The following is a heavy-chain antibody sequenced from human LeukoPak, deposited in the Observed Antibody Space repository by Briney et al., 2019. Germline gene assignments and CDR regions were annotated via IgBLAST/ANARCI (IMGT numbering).Heavy chain of an antibody. D-gene: IGHD3-10*02. J-gene: IGHJ4*02. CDR3: IRETHVGLHLEY. CDR1: GFTFTTYW. Sequence: GGSLRLSCAASGFTFTTYWMPWVRQVPGKGLVWVARSKTDGSVATYADSVKGRFTVSRDNAENTLYLQMSNLRPEDTAVYYCIRETHVGLHLEYWGQGTLATVTS. V-gene: IGHV3-74*01. CDR2: SKTDGSVA.